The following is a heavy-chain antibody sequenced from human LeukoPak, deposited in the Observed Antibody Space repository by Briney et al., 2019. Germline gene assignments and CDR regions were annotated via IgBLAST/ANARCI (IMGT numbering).Heavy chain of an antibody. CDR3: ARDTGDYGENYFDY. V-gene: IGHV4-59*01. J-gene: IGHJ4*02. D-gene: IGHD4-17*01. CDR1: GGSISSFY. Sequence: PSETLSLTCTVSGGSISSFYWTWIRQPPGKGLEWIANIYYSGSTNYNPSLKSRVTISLDTSKNQFSLKLSSVTAADTAVYFRARDTGDYGENYFDYWGQGTLVTVSS. CDR2: IYYSGST.